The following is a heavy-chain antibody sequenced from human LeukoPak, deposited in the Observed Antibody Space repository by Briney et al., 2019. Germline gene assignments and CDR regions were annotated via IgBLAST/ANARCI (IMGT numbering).Heavy chain of an antibody. CDR2: INPNSGGT. CDR1: GYTFTGYY. CDR3: ARDPPGNMITFGGVIALPFDY. J-gene: IGHJ4*02. D-gene: IGHD3-16*02. Sequence: ASVKVSCKASGYTFTGYYMHWVRQAPGQGLEWMGWINPNSGGTNYAQKLQGRVTMTTDTSTSTAYMELRSLRSDDTAVYYCARDPPGNMITFGGVIALPFDYWGQGTLVIVSS. V-gene: IGHV1-2*02.